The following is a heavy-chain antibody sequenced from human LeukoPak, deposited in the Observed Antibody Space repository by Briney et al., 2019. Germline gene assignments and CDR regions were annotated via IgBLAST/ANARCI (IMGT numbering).Heavy chain of an antibody. CDR3: ARDLGNYDRGTSYFDH. D-gene: IGHD3-16*01. CDR2: ISSSSSYI. J-gene: IGHJ4*02. Sequence: GGSLRLSCAASGFTFSSYSMNWVRQAPGKGLEWVSSISSSSSYIYYADSVKGRFTISRDNSKNTLYLQMNSLRAEDTAVYYCARDLGNYDRGTSYFDHWGQGTLVTVSS. V-gene: IGHV3-21*01. CDR1: GFTFSSYS.